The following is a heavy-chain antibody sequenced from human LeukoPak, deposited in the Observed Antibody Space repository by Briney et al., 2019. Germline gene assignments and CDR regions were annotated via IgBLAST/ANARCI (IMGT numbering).Heavy chain of an antibody. D-gene: IGHD3-22*01. CDR2: IIPIFGTA. J-gene: IGHJ5*02. CDR3: ARDLRGTYYDSSGYYYH. CDR1: GGTFSSYA. Sequence: SVKVSCKASGGTFSSYAISWVRQAPGQGLEWMGGIIPIFGTANHAQKFQGRVTITADESTSTAYMELSSLRSEDTAVYYCARDLRGTYYDSSGYYYHWGQGTLVTVSS. V-gene: IGHV1-69*13.